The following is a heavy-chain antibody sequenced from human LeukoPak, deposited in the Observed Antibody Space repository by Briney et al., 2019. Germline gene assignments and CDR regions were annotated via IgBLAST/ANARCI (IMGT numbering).Heavy chain of an antibody. V-gene: IGHV4-34*01. Sequence: SETLSLTCAVYGGSFSGYYWSWIRQPPGKGLEWIGEINHSGSTNYNPSLKSRVTISVDTSKNQFSLKLSSVTAADTAVYYCARSYGGNSGSFFDYWGQGTLVTVSS. D-gene: IGHD4-23*01. CDR2: INHSGST. J-gene: IGHJ4*02. CDR1: GGSFSGYY. CDR3: ARSYGGNSGSFFDY.